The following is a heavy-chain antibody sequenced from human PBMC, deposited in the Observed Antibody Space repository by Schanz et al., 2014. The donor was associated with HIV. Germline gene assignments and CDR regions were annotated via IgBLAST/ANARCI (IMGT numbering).Heavy chain of an antibody. CDR2: FNPYSGGR. D-gene: IGHD3-16*01. V-gene: IGHV1-2*02. J-gene: IGHJ6*02. CDR3: ARGLKDYYYALDV. Sequence: QVQLMQSGAELKKPGASVRVSCKASGYNFGNLDINWVRQATGQGLEWLGWFNPYSGGRIYAQQFQGRVVMTRDTSISTAYMELSGLTSDDTAVYYCARGLKDYYYALDVWGQGTTVIVSS. CDR1: GYNFGNLD.